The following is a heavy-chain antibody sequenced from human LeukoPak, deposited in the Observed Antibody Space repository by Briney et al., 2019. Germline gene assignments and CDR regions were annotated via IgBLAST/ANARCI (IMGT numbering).Heavy chain of an antibody. Sequence: GGSLRLSCAASGFTFSDYYMSWIRQAPGKGLGWVSYISSSSSYTNYADSVKGRFTISRDNAKNSLYLQMNSLRAEDTAVYYCARWGGGVAPAGYWGQGTLVTVPS. CDR1: GFTFSDYY. CDR2: ISSSSSYT. V-gene: IGHV3-11*06. CDR3: ARWGGGVAPAGY. D-gene: IGHD3-16*01. J-gene: IGHJ4*02.